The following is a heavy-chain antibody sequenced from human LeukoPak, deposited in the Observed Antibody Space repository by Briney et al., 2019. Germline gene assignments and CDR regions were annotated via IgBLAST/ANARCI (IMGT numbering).Heavy chain of an antibody. V-gene: IGHV4-59*01. J-gene: IGHJ3*02. CDR2: IYYSGST. CDR3: ARASDSSGYFQAFDI. CDR1: GGSISSNY. D-gene: IGHD3-22*01. Sequence: SETLSLTCTDSGGSISSNYWNWIRQPPGKGLEWIGYIYYSGSTNYNPSLKSRVTISVDTSKNQFSLKLSSVTAADTAVYYCARASDSSGYFQAFDIWGQGTMVTVSS.